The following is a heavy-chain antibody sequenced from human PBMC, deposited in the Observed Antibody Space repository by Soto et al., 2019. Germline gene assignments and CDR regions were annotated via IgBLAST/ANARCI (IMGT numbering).Heavy chain of an antibody. Sequence: QVQLVESGGGVVQPGKSVRLSCAASGFIFSNYAMHWVGQAPGKGLEWVADISHDGRNKYHADSVGGRFTISRDNSKNTLYLQMDSLTAVDTALYYCAKLPDTILGLSVAHDAFAFWGQGTTVTVSS. V-gene: IGHV3-30*18. CDR1: GFIFSNYA. D-gene: IGHD2-2*01. CDR3: AKLPDTILGLSVAHDAFAF. J-gene: IGHJ3*01. CDR2: ISHDGRNK.